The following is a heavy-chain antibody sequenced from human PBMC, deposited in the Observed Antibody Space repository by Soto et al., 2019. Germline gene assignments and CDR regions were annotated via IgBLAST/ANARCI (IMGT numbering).Heavy chain of an antibody. D-gene: IGHD6-19*01. J-gene: IGHJ4*02. Sequence: QLQLQESGPGLVKPSETLSLTCTVSGGSISSSSYYWGWIRQPPGKGLEWIGSIYYSGSTYYNPSPKSRVTISGHMCKSQFALKQRAVTAADRAVYYCASPGIAVAVDTPFDYWGQGTLVTVSS. CDR1: GGSISSSSYY. CDR3: ASPGIAVAVDTPFDY. CDR2: IYYSGST. V-gene: IGHV4-39*01.